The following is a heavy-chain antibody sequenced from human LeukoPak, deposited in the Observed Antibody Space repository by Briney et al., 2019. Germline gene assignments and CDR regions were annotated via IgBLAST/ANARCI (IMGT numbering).Heavy chain of an antibody. V-gene: IGHV1-18*01. CDR1: GYTFTSYA. D-gene: IGHD2-2*01. J-gene: IGHJ4*02. Sequence: ASVKVSCKASGYTFTSYAITWVRQAPGQGLEWMGWISAYNGNTNYAQNLQGRVTMTRDTSISTAYMELSRLRSDDTAVYYCARISCSSTSCYVGGGDYWGQGTLVTVSS. CDR2: ISAYNGNT. CDR3: ARISCSSTSCYVGGGDY.